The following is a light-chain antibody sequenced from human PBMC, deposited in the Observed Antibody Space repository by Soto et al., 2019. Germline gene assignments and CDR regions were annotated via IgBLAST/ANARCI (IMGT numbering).Light chain of an antibody. V-gene: IGLV2-8*01. Sequence: QLVLTQPPSASGSPGQSVTISCTGTGSDVGGYNYVSWYQQHPGKAPKLIIYEVSQRPSGVPDRFSGSKSGNTASLTVSGLHAEYESDYYCSSYAGSNFWVFGGGTQLTVL. CDR2: EVS. CDR3: SSYAGSNFWV. J-gene: IGLJ3*02. CDR1: GSDVGGYNY.